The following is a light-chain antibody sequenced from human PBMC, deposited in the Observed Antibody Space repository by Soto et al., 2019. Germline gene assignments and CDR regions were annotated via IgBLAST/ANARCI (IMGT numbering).Light chain of an antibody. CDR3: QLYNVYPIT. CDR2: DAS. Sequence: DIQMTQSPSTLPAFVGDRVTITCRASQSISKWLAWYQQKAGKAPKLLVYDASNLASGVPSRFSGSGSGTEFTLTISSLQPDDFATDYCQLYNVYPITLVQGTRLQIK. CDR1: QSISKW. J-gene: IGKJ5*01. V-gene: IGKV1-5*01.